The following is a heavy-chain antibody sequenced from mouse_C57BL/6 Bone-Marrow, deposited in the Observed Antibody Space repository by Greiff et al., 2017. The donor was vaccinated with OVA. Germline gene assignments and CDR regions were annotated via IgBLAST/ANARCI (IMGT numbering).Heavy chain of an antibody. Sequence: VQLQQPGAELVKPGASVKVSCKASGYTFTSYWMHWVKQRPGQGLEWIGRIHPSDSDTNYNQKFKGKATLTVDKSSSTAYMQLSSLTSEDSAVYYCATEIYGSSSAWFAYWGQGTLVTVSA. CDR2: IHPSDSDT. D-gene: IGHD1-1*01. CDR3: ATEIYGSSSAWFAY. V-gene: IGHV1-74*01. CDR1: GYTFTSYW. J-gene: IGHJ3*01.